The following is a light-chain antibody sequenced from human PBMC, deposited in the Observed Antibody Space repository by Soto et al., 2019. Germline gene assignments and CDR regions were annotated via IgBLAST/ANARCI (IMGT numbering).Light chain of an antibody. CDR1: SSNIGSNY. J-gene: IGLJ1*01. CDR3: AAWDDSLSGYV. Sequence: QSVLTQPPSASGTPGQRVTISCSGSSSNIGSNYVYWYQQVPGTAPKLLIYRNNQRPSGVPDRFSVSKSGTSASLAISGLRSEDEADYYCAAWDDSLSGYVFGTGTKLTVL. CDR2: RNN. V-gene: IGLV1-47*01.